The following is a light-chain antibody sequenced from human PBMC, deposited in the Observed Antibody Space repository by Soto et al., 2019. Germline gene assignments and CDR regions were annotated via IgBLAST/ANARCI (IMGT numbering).Light chain of an antibody. CDR1: QSVSSY. CDR3: LQRSKWPRT. J-gene: IGKJ1*01. CDR2: DAS. V-gene: IGKV3-11*01. Sequence: EIVLTQSPATLSLSPGERATLSCRARQSVSSYLAWYQQKVGQAPRLLIYDASNRATGIPARFSGSGSGTDFTLTISSLGPEDFAVYYCLQRSKWPRTFGQSTKVEIK.